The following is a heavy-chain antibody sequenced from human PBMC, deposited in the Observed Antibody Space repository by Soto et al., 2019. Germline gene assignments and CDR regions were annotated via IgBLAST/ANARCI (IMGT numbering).Heavy chain of an antibody. CDR1: GFIFSSYA. Sequence: GGSLRLSCAASGFIFSSYAMSWVRQAPGKGLEWVSAISGSGGNTYYADSVKGRFTISRDNSKNTLYLQMNSLRAEDTAVYYCARDSSGAVAGPEYFQHWGQGTLVTVSS. J-gene: IGHJ1*01. V-gene: IGHV3-23*01. CDR3: ARDSSGAVAGPEYFQH. D-gene: IGHD6-19*01. CDR2: ISGSGGNT.